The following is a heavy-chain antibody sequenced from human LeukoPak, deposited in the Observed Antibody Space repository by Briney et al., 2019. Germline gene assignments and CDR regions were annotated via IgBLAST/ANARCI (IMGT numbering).Heavy chain of an antibody. CDR3: ARGPYCSSTSCSYYFDY. V-gene: IGHV4-34*01. CDR1: GGSFSGYY. CDR2: INHSGST. Sequence: KASETLSLTCAVYGGSFSGYYWSWIRQPPGKGLEWIGEINHSGSTNYNPSLKSRVTISVDTSKNQFSLKLSSVTAADTAVYYCARGPYCSSTSCSYYFDYWGQGTLVTVSS. J-gene: IGHJ4*02. D-gene: IGHD2-2*01.